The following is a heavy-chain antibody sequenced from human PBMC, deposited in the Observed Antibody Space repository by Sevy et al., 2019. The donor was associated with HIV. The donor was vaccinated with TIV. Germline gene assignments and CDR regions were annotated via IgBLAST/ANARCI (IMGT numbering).Heavy chain of an antibody. J-gene: IGHJ4*02. V-gene: IGHV3-30-3*01. D-gene: IGHD2-21*02. CDR1: GFIFSHYD. Sequence: GGSLRISCAASGFIFSHYDMHWVRQAPGKGLEWVAVIASHGNYNSLAASVKGRFTISRDTARNTLDLQMNSLRVEDTAVYYCARLESCGGDCYYFDSWGQGALVTVSS. CDR2: IASHGNYN. CDR3: ARLESCGGDCYYFDS.